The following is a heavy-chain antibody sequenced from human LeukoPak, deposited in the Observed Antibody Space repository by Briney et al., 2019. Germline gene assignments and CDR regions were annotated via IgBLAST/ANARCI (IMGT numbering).Heavy chain of an antibody. Sequence: SETLSLTCTVSGGSISSYYWSWIRQPPGKGLEWIGYTYYSGSTNYNPSLKSRVTISVDTSKNQFSLKLSSVTAADTAVYYCARGAFGSRAFDIWGQGTMVTVSS. CDR3: ARGAFGSRAFDI. CDR2: TYYSGST. V-gene: IGHV4-59*01. D-gene: IGHD2-2*01. J-gene: IGHJ3*02. CDR1: GGSISSYY.